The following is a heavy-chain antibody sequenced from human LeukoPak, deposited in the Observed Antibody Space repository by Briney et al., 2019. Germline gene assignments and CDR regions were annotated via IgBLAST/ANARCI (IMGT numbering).Heavy chain of an antibody. CDR1: GGSFSGYY. CDR3: ARGGRIVLMVYAPVYFDY. D-gene: IGHD2-8*01. CDR2: INHSGST. Sequence: SETLSLTCAVYGGSFSGYYWSWIRQPPGKGLEWIGEINHSGSTNYNPSLKSRVTISVDTSKNQFSLELSSVTAADTAVYYCARGGRIVLMVYAPVYFDYWGQGTLVTVSS. V-gene: IGHV4-34*01. J-gene: IGHJ4*02.